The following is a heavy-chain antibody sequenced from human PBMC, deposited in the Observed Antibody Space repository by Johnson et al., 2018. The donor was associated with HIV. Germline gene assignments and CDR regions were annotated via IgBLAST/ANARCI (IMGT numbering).Heavy chain of an antibody. CDR2: ISYDGSNK. D-gene: IGHD3-22*01. V-gene: IGHV3-30*19. J-gene: IGHJ3*02. CDR1: GFTFSSYG. Sequence: QVQLVESGGGVVQPGKSLRLSCAASGFTFSSYGMHWVRQATGKGLEWVAVISYDGSNKYYADSVKGRFTISRDNSKNTLYLQMNSLRAEDTAVYYCARDGRLMSSGYSLAFDIWGQGTMVTVSS. CDR3: ARDGRLMSSGYSLAFDI.